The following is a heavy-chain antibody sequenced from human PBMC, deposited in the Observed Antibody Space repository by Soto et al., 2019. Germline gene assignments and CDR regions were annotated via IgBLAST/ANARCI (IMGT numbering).Heavy chain of an antibody. V-gene: IGHV3-33*01. D-gene: IGHD3-3*01. CDR2: IWYDGSNK. CDR1: GFTFSSYG. Sequence: GGSLRLSCAASGFTFSSYGMHWVRQAPGKGLEWVAVIWYDGSNKYYADSVKGRFTISRDNSKNTLYLQMNSLRAEDTAVYYCARDFGVVIMSGWFDPWGQGTLVTVSS. CDR3: ARDFGVVIMSGWFDP. J-gene: IGHJ5*02.